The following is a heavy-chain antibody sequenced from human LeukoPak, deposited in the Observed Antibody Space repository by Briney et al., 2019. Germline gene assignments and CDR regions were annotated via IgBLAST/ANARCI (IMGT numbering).Heavy chain of an antibody. V-gene: IGHV5-51*01. CDR1: GYVFNSYC. Sequence: GVSLQFSCPGSGYVFNSYCIGWVRQVPGKGLEWRGLIYPIDLDIRYSPSFQGRVTMSVDKSNSIAYLQWSSLTASDTAMYYCARPRDGYNGWVDYWGQGTLVIVSS. J-gene: IGHJ4*02. CDR2: IYPIDLDI. D-gene: IGHD5-24*01. CDR3: ARPRDGYNGWVDY.